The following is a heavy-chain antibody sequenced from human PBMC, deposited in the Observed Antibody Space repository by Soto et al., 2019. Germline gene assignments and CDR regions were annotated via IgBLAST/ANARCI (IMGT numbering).Heavy chain of an antibody. CDR2: IYYSGST. D-gene: IGHD3-10*01. CDR1: GGSISSYY. V-gene: IGHV4-59*12. J-gene: IGHJ6*02. CDR3: ARARMVRGIIYYYGMDV. Sequence: PSETLSLTCTVSGGSISSYYWSWIRQPPGKGLEWIGYIYYSGSTNYNPSLKSRVTISVDTSKNQFSLKLNSVTAADTAVYYCARARMVRGIIYYYGMDVWGQGTTVTVSS.